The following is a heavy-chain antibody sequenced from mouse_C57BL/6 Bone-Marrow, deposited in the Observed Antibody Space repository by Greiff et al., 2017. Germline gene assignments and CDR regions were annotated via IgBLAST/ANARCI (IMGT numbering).Heavy chain of an antibody. CDR1: GYAFSSYW. Sequence: QVQLKESGAELVKPGASVKISCKASGYAFSSYWMNWVKQRPGKGLEWIGQIYPGDGDTNYNGKFKGKATLTADKSSSTAYMQLSSLTSEDSAVYFCARDDGYYEAWFAYWGQGTLVTVSA. D-gene: IGHD2-3*01. CDR2: IYPGDGDT. J-gene: IGHJ3*01. V-gene: IGHV1-80*01. CDR3: ARDDGYYEAWFAY.